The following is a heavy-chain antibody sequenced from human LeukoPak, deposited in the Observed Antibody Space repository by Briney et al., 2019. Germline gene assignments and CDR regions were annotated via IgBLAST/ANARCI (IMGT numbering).Heavy chain of an antibody. J-gene: IGHJ5*02. CDR1: GASISSHNW. Sequence: SETLSLTCAVSGASISSHNWWWSWVRQPPGKGLEWIGEIYHSGSTNYNPSLKSRVTMSVDKSKNQFFLNLSSVTAADTAVYYCASAEPRGIIWYPSWGQGTLVTVSS. CDR3: ASAEPRGIIWYPS. CDR2: IYHSGST. V-gene: IGHV4-4*02. D-gene: IGHD6-13*01.